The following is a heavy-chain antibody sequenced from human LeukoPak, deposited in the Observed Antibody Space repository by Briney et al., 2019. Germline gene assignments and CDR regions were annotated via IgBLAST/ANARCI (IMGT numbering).Heavy chain of an antibody. Sequence: SETLSLTCTVSGGSVSNTDYDWGWIRQPPGKGLEWIGSLYYSCTIHYHPSLKNPLTISLDTSKHQFSLNLTSVTAADTAVYYCARDGDNSPWSQGTLVTVSS. CDR2: LYYSCTI. CDR3: ARDGDNSP. V-gene: IGHV4-61*08. J-gene: IGHJ5*02. CDR1: GGSVSNTDYD. D-gene: IGHD5-24*01.